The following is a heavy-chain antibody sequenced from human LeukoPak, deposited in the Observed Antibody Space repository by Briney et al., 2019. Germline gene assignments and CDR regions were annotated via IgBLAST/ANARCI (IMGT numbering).Heavy chain of an antibody. D-gene: IGHD3-10*01. CDR3: ARLHLRGAFDY. CDR1: GLTFSTYS. J-gene: IGHJ4*02. CDR2: ISTSSSYI. V-gene: IGHV3-21*01. Sequence: GGSLRLSCAASGLTFSTYSMNWVRQAPGKGLEWVSSISTSSSYIYYADSVKGRFTISRDNAKNSLYLQMNSLRAEDTAVYYCARLHLRGAFDYWGQGTLVTVSS.